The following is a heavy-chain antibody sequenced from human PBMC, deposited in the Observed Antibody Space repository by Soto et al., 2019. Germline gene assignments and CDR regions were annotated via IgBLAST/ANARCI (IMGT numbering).Heavy chain of an antibody. V-gene: IGHV4-38-2*01. CDR2: IYHSGST. J-gene: IGHJ4*02. Sequence: SETLSLTCAVSGYSISSGYYWGWIRQPPGKGLEWIGSIYHSGSTYYNPSLKSRVTISVDTSKSQFSLKLTSVTVADTAVYYCASYRGAIYFESWGPGILVTVSS. D-gene: IGHD3-16*01. CDR1: GYSISSGYY. CDR3: ASYRGAIYFES.